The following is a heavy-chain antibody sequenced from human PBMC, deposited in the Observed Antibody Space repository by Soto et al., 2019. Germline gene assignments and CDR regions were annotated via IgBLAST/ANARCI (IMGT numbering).Heavy chain of an antibody. CDR2: VHYSGTT. Sequence: PSETLSLTCTVSGGSITSSSSYWGWIRQPPGKGLEWIGAVHYSGTTYYNPPLKSRVTISVDTSKNQISLKLSSVTAADTAVYYCEGPSFYFFDYWGQGTLVTVSS. V-gene: IGHV4-39*01. J-gene: IGHJ4*02. D-gene: IGHD3-3*01. CDR1: GGSITSSSSY. CDR3: EGPSFYFFDY.